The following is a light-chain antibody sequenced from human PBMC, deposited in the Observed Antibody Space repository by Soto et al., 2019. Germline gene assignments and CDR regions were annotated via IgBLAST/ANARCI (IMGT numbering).Light chain of an antibody. V-gene: IGLV3-9*01. CDR1: NIGSKN. J-gene: IGLJ2*01. CDR3: QVWDSSTV. CDR2: RDS. Sequence: SYELTQPLSVSVALGQTARITCGGNNIGSKNVHWYQQKPGQAPVLVIYRDSNRPSGIPERFSGSNSGNTATLTLNRAQVGDESDYYCQVWDSSTVFGGGTKLTVL.